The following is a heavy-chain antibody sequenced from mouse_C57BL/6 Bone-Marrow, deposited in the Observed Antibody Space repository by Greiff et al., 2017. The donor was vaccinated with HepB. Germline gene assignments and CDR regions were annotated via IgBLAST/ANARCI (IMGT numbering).Heavy chain of an antibody. Sequence: EVMLVESGGGLVQPGGSMKLSCAASGFTFSDAWMDWVRQSPEKGLEWVAEIRNKANNHATYYAESVKGRFTISRDDSKSSVYLQMNSLRAEDTGIYYCTGPEDYGYAMDYWGQGTSVTVSS. CDR1: GFTFSDAW. D-gene: IGHD2-4*01. J-gene: IGHJ4*01. CDR3: TGPEDYGYAMDY. V-gene: IGHV6-6*01. CDR2: IRNKANNHAT.